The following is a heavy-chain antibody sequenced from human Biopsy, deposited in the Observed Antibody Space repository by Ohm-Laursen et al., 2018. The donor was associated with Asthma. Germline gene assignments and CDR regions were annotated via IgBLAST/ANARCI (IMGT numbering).Heavy chain of an antibody. CDR1: GFTFHNYV. V-gene: IGHV3-30-3*01. D-gene: IGHD6-6*01. J-gene: IGHJ4*02. Sequence: SLRLSCAAPGFTFHNYVMHWVRQAPGKGLEWVAGIFFDGSNKYYADSVQGRFTISRDNSKDTLYLQVNSLRGDDTAVYYCARGKTWGRSYYFDYWGQGTLVTVSS. CDR3: ARGKTWGRSYYFDY. CDR2: IFFDGSNK.